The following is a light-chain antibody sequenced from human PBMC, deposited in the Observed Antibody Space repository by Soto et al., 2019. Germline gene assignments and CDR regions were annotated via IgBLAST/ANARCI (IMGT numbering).Light chain of an antibody. Sequence: ETVLTQSPATLSLSPGERATLSCSAIQSVSSYLAWYQQKPGQAPSLLIYDAPNRATGIPARFSGSGSGTDFTLTISRLEPEDFAVYYCQQYGSSPPAITFGQGTRLEIK. CDR3: QQYGSSPPAIT. J-gene: IGKJ5*01. CDR1: QSVSSY. CDR2: DAP. V-gene: IGKV3-20*01.